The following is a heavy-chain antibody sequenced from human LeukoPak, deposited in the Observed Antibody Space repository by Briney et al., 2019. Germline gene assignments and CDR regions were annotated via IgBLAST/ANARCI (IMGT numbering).Heavy chain of an antibody. CDR1: GDSISSYY. D-gene: IGHD2-15*01. Sequence: PSETLSLTCTVSGDSISSYYWSWIRQPAGKGLEWIGRIYTSGSTNYNPSLKSRVTMSVDTSKNQFSLKLSSVTAADTAVYYCARDQQICSGGSCYSGPSDYWGQGTLVTVSS. CDR3: ARDQQICSGGSCYSGPSDY. J-gene: IGHJ4*02. V-gene: IGHV4-4*07. CDR2: IYTSGST.